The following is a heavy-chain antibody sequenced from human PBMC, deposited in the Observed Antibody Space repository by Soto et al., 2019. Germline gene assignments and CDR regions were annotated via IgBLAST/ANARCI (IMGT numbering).Heavy chain of an antibody. J-gene: IGHJ6*02. CDR2: IIRIFHST. D-gene: IGHD3-10*01. Sequence: QEQLVQSGAEVQKPGSSVKVSCKTSGDTLSRHGISWVRQAPGQGLEWMGGIIRIFHSTNYAQQFKARVMINAAQSTRTGYMERSRLGSDAATVYFCVRVRVGSIPVNYDMDVWGQGTTVNVS. V-gene: IGHV1-69*01. CDR1: GDTLSRHG. CDR3: VRVRVGSIPVNYDMDV.